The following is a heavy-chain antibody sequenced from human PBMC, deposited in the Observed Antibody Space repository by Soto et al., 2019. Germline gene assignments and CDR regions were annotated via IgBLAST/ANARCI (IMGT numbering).Heavy chain of an antibody. D-gene: IGHD2-15*01. CDR1: GGSISSYY. J-gene: IGHJ4*02. CDR2: IYYSGST. CDR3: ARVGYCSGGSGYPHYKVFDY. V-gene: IGHV4-59*01. Sequence: PSETLSLTCTVSGGSISSYYWSWIRQPPGKGLEWIGYIYYSGSTNYNPSLKSRVTISVDTSKNQFSLKLRSVTAADTAVYYCARVGYCSGGSGYPHYKVFDYWGQGTLVTVSS.